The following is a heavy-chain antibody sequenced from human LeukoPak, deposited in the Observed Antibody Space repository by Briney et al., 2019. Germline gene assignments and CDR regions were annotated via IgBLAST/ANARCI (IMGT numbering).Heavy chain of an antibody. CDR1: GFTFDDYA. CDR3: AKDVGYDYGDFEPFDY. CDR2: ISWNSGSI. D-gene: IGHD4-17*01. J-gene: IGHJ4*02. V-gene: IGHV3-9*01. Sequence: GGPLRLSCAASGFTFDDYAMHWVRQAPGKGLEWVSGISWNSGSIGYADSVKGRFTISRDNAKNSLYLQMNSLRAEDTALYYCAKDVGYDYGDFEPFDYWGQGTLVTVSP.